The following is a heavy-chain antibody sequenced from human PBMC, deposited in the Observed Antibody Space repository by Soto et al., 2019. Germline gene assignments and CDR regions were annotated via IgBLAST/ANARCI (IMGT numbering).Heavy chain of an antibody. Sequence: QVQLVQSGAEAKKPGASVKVSCKVSGYTLTELSMHWVRQAPGKGLEWMGGFDPEDGETIYAQKFQGRVTMTEDTSTDPAYMELSSLRSEDTAVYYCATGPFAEAPVHFDWLLFPGLRFDYWGQGTLVTVSS. V-gene: IGHV1-24*01. CDR3: ATGPFAEAPVHFDWLLFPGLRFDY. D-gene: IGHD3-9*01. CDR1: GYTLTELS. CDR2: FDPEDGET. J-gene: IGHJ4*02.